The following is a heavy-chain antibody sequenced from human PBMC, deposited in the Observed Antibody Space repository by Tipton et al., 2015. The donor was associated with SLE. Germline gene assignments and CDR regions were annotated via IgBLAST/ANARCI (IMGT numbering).Heavy chain of an antibody. CDR2: IWYDGSNK. Sequence: SLRLSCAASGFTFSSYGMHWVRQAPGKGLEWVAVIWYDGSNKYYADSVKGRFTISRDNSKNTLYLQMNSLRAEDTAVYYCAKDIVATTPIYGMDVWGRGTKVTVSS. CDR3: AKDIVATTPIYGMDV. J-gene: IGHJ6*02. CDR1: GFTFSSYG. D-gene: IGHD5-12*01. V-gene: IGHV3-33*06.